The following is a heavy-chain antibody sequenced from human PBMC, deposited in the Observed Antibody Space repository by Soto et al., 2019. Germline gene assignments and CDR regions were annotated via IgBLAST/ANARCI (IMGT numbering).Heavy chain of an antibody. Sequence: GESLKISCMGSGYSFTSYWIGWVRQMPGKGLEWMGIIYPGDSDTRYSPSFQGQVTISADKSISTAYLQWSSLKASDTAMYYCARQSAYCGGDCYSYYYYYGMDVWGQGTTVTVSS. CDR1: GYSFTSYW. CDR2: IYPGDSDT. J-gene: IGHJ6*02. CDR3: ARQSAYCGGDCYSYYYYYGMDV. D-gene: IGHD2-21*02. V-gene: IGHV5-51*01.